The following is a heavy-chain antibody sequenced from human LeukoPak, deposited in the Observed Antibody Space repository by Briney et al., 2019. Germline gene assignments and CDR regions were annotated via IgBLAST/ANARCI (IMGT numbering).Heavy chain of an antibody. D-gene: IGHD3-22*01. CDR1: GFTFSSYA. V-gene: IGHV3-30-3*01. CDR2: ISYDGSNK. Sequence: GGSLRLSCAASGFTFSSYAMHWVRQAPGKGLEWVAVISYDGSNKYYADSVKGRFTISRDNSKNTLYLQMNSLRAEDTAVYYCASNRLYDSSGYNWDYYYYGMDVWGQGTTVTVSS. CDR3: ASNRLYDSSGYNWDYYYYGMDV. J-gene: IGHJ6*02.